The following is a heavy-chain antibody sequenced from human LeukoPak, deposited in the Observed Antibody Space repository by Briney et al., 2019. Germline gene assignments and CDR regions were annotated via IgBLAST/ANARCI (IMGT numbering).Heavy chain of an antibody. J-gene: IGHJ6*02. CDR3: ARVTYYYGSGSYYYYYYGMDV. Sequence: GGSLRLSCAASGFTFSRYWMHWLRQAPGKGLEWVSSINWNGGSTGYADSVKGRFTISRDNAKNSLYLQMNSLRAEDTALYYCARVTYYYGSGSYYYYYYGMDVWGQGTTVTVSS. V-gene: IGHV3-20*04. CDR2: INWNGGST. D-gene: IGHD3-10*01. CDR1: GFTFSRYW.